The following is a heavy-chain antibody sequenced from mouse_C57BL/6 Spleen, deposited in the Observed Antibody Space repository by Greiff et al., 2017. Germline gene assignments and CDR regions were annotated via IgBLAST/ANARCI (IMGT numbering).Heavy chain of an antibody. V-gene: IGHV5-17*01. J-gene: IGHJ4*01. Sequence: EVKLVESGGGLVKPGGSLKLSCAASGFTFSDYGMHWVRQAPEKGLEWVAYISSGSSTIYYADTVKGRFTISRDNAKNTLFLQMTSLRSEDTAMYYCAREGRLRRNYYAMDYWGQGTSVTVSS. D-gene: IGHD2-2*01. CDR2: ISSGSSTI. CDR1: GFTFSDYG. CDR3: AREGRLRRNYYAMDY.